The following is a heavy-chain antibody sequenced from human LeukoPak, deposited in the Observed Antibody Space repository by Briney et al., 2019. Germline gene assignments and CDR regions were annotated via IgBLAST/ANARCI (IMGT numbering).Heavy chain of an antibody. J-gene: IGHJ5*02. CDR1: GGSISSGGYY. D-gene: IGHD3-3*01. CDR3: ARDSRRNWSGGTNWFDP. CDR2: IYHSGST. Sequence: KPSQTLSLTCTVSGGSISSGGYYWSWIRQPPGKGLEWIGEIYHSGSTNYNPSLKSRVTMSVDTSKNQFSLKLSSVTAADTAVYYCARDSRRNWSGGTNWFDPWGQGTLVTVSS. V-gene: IGHV4-30-2*01.